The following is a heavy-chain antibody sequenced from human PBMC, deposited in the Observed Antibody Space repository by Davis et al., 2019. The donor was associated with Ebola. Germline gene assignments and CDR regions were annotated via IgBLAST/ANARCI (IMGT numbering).Heavy chain of an antibody. CDR1: GFTFSSYS. CDR2: ISYDGSNK. V-gene: IGHV3-30*18. J-gene: IGHJ3*02. CDR3: AKVRSYDAFDI. Sequence: GGSLRLSCAASGFTFSSYSMNWVRQAPGKGLEWVAVISYDGSNKYYADSVKGRFTISRDNSKNTLYLQMNSLRAEDTAVYYCAKVRSYDAFDIWGQGTMVTVSS.